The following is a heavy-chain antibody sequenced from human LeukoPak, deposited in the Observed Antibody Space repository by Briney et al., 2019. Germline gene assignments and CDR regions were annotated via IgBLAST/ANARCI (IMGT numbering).Heavy chain of an antibody. D-gene: IGHD3-10*01. J-gene: IGHJ6*03. CDR1: GFTFSIYG. V-gene: IGHV3-30*02. CDR2: KRYDGSNK. CDR3: AKDRTPRPIITMVPARGMDV. Sequence: GGSLRLSCAASGFTFSIYGMHWVRQAPDKGLECVAFKRYDGSNKYYADSVKGRFTISRDNSKNTLYLQMNSLRAEDTAVYYCAKDRTPRPIITMVPARGMDVWGKGTTVTVSS.